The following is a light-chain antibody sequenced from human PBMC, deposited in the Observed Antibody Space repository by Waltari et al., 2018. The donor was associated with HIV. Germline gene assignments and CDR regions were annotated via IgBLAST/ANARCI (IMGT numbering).Light chain of an antibody. Sequence: QSALTQPRSVSGSPGQSVTISCTGTSSDVGDYNSVSWYQQHPGKAPKLMIYDVSKWPTGVPDPFASSKSGNSASLTISGLQAEDEADYYCCSYAGTYTYVFGTGTKVTVL. CDR2: DVS. J-gene: IGLJ1*01. V-gene: IGLV2-11*01. CDR3: CSYAGTYTYV. CDR1: SSDVGDYNS.